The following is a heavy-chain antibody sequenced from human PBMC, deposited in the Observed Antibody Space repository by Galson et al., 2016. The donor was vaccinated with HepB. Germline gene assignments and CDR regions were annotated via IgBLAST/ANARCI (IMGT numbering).Heavy chain of an antibody. Sequence: SLRLSCAASGFRFSSYSMNWVRQAPGKGLEWVSVISGSGGSTYYADSVKGRFTISRDNSKNTLYLQMNSLRADDTAVYYCAKGVPYYYDSSGYYLDYWGQGTLVTVSS. D-gene: IGHD3-22*01. CDR1: GFRFSSYS. CDR3: AKGVPYYYDSSGYYLDY. CDR2: ISGSGGST. J-gene: IGHJ4*02. V-gene: IGHV3-23*01.